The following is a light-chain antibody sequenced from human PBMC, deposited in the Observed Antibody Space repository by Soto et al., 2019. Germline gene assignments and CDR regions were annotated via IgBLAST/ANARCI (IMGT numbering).Light chain of an antibody. CDR2: QDS. Sequence: SYELTQPPSVSVSPGQTASITCSGDKLGDKYACWYQQKPGQSPVLVIYQDSKRPSGIPERFSGSNSGNTATLTISGTQAMDAADYYCQAWDSSINYVFGTGTKLTVL. J-gene: IGLJ1*01. CDR3: QAWDSSINYV. V-gene: IGLV3-1*01. CDR1: KLGDKY.